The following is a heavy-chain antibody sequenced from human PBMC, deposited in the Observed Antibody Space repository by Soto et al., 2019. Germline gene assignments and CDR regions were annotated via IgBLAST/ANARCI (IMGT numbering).Heavy chain of an antibody. CDR1: GYIFTRYS. J-gene: IGHJ4*02. V-gene: IGHV1-3*01. CDR3: ARDRGGDYTFDY. CDR2: INPGNGDT. D-gene: IGHD4-17*01. Sequence: GASLKVSCKPSGYIFTRYSVHWLRQAPGQRLEWMGWINPGNGDTKYSQKLQGRVTITRDTSASAAYMELGSLRAEDTAVYFCARDRGGDYTFDYWGQGTLVTVS.